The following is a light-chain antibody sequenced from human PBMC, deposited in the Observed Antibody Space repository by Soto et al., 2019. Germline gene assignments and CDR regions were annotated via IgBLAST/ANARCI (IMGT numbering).Light chain of an antibody. V-gene: IGKV1-5*03. CDR1: QSISSW. J-gene: IGKJ2*01. CDR3: QQYNSYSYT. CDR2: KAY. Sequence: DIQMTQSPSTLSASVGDRVTITCRASQSISSWLAWYQQKPGKAPKLLIYKAYSLESGVPSRFSGSGSGTEFTLTISRLQPDDFATYYCQQYNSYSYTFGQGTKLEIK.